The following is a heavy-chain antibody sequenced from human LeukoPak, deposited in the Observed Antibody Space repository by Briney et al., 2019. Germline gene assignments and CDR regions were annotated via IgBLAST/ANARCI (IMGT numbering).Heavy chain of an antibody. Sequence: GGSLRLSCAASGFTFDDYAMHWVRQAPGKGLEWVSLISWDGGSTYYADSVKGRFTISRDNSKNSLYLQMNSLRAEDTALYYCAKDAYSYGAGGIDYWGQGTLVTVSS. D-gene: IGHD5-18*01. CDR2: ISWDGGST. J-gene: IGHJ4*02. V-gene: IGHV3-43D*03. CDR3: AKDAYSYGAGGIDY. CDR1: GFTFDDYA.